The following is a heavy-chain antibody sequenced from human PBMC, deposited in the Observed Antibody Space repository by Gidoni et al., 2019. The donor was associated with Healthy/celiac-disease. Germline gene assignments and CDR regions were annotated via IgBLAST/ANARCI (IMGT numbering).Heavy chain of an antibody. CDR2: INHSGST. V-gene: IGHV4-34*01. CDR3: AGGRRDGYKFI. D-gene: IGHD5-12*01. J-gene: IGHJ3*02. CDR1: GGSFSGYY. Sequence: QVQLQQWGAGLLNPSETLSLTCAVYGGSFSGYYWSWIRQPPGKGLEWIGEINHSGSTNYNPSLKSRVTISVDTSKNQFSLKLSSVTAADTAVYYCAGGRRDGYKFIWGQGTMVTVSS.